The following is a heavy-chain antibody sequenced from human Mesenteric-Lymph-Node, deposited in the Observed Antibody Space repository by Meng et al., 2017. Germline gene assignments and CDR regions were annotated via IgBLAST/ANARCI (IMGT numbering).Heavy chain of an antibody. CDR2: IIPIFGTA. CDR3: AREGRAYYDILTGYYVGLRDNWFAP. CDR1: GDSFSTYS. V-gene: IGHV1-69*05. D-gene: IGHD3-9*01. J-gene: IGHJ5*02. Sequence: SVKVSCKASGDSFSTYSISWVRQAPGQGLEWMGGIIPIFGTANYAQKFQGRVTITTDESTRTAYMELSSLRSEDTAVYYCAREGRAYYDILTGYYVGLRDNWFAPWGQGNRVTVSS.